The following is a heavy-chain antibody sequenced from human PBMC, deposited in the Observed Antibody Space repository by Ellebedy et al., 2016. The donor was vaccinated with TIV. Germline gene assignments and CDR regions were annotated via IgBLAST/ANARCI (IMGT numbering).Heavy chain of an antibody. D-gene: IGHD5-18*01. CDR1: GGSISSYY. CDR2: IYYSGST. V-gene: IGHV4-59*01. CDR3: ARVGYGYIS. Sequence: PLETLSLTCTVSGGSISSYYWSWIRLPPGKGLEWIGYIYYSGSTYYNPSLKSRVSISIDTSMNQFSLEVSSVTAADTAVYYCARVGYGYISWGQGTQVTVSS. J-gene: IGHJ5*02.